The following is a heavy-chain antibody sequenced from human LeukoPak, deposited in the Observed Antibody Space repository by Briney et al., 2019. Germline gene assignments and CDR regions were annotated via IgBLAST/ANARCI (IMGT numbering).Heavy chain of an antibody. Sequence: SETLSLTCTVSGGSISSYYWSWIRQPPGKGLEWIGEINHSGSTNYNPSLKSRVTISVDTSKNQFSLKLSSVTAADTAVYYCARGGDYGDYGIDYWGQGTLVTVSS. CDR2: INHSGST. CDR3: ARGGDYGDYGIDY. CDR1: GGSISSYY. D-gene: IGHD4-17*01. V-gene: IGHV4-34*01. J-gene: IGHJ4*02.